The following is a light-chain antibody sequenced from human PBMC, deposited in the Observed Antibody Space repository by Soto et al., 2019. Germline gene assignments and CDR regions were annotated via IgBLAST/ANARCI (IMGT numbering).Light chain of an antibody. J-gene: IGLJ1*01. CDR2: EVS. Sequence: QSALTQPASVSGSPGQSITISCTGTSSDVGGHNYVSWYQQHPGKVPKLIIYEVSLRPSGVSNRFSGSKSGNTASLTISGLQAEDEADYYCSSYTSSSTYVFGTGTKVTVL. V-gene: IGLV2-14*01. CDR1: SSDVGGHNY. CDR3: SSYTSSSTYV.